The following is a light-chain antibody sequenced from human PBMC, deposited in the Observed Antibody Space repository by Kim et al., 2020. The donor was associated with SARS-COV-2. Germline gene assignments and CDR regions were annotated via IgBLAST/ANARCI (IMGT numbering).Light chain of an antibody. CDR1: SSTIGSKD. Sequence: PGQEVIISCSGSSSTIGSKDVYWYQPLPGTAPKVLIYKNNQRPSGVPDRFSGSKSGASASLAISGLRSEDEADYYCAAWDDSVNVIFGGGTKLTVL. V-gene: IGLV1-47*01. CDR2: KNN. J-gene: IGLJ2*01. CDR3: AAWDDSVNVI.